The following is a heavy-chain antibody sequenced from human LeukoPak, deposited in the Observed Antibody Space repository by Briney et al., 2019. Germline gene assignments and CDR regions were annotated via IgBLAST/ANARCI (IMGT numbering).Heavy chain of an antibody. CDR1: GGSISSGGSS. Sequence: SETLSLTCAVSGGSISSGGSSWSWIRQPPGKGLEWIGYIYHSGSTYYNPSLKSRVTISVDRSKNQFSLKLSSVTAADTAVYYCARGYYDILTGYNPLDYWGQGTLVTVSS. V-gene: IGHV4-30-2*01. CDR3: ARGYYDILTGYNPLDY. CDR2: IYHSGST. J-gene: IGHJ4*02. D-gene: IGHD3-9*01.